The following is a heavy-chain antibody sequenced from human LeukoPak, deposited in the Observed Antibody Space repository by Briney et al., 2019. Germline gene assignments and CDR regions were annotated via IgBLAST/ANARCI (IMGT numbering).Heavy chain of an antibody. Sequence: PGGSLRLSCAASGFTFSIYAMHWVRQAPGKGLEYVSTISSNGGSTFYADSVRGRFTISRDTSKSTLYLQMSSLRAEDTAVYYCVKGTYRLPVPGDSLDIWGQGTMVTVSS. V-gene: IGHV3-64D*09. CDR2: ISSNGGST. J-gene: IGHJ3*02. CDR1: GFTFSIYA. D-gene: IGHD3-16*02. CDR3: VKGTYRLPVPGDSLDI.